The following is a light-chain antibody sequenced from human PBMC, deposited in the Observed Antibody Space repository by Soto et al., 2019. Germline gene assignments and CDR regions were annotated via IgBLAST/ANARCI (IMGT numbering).Light chain of an antibody. CDR2: GAS. J-gene: IGKJ1*01. V-gene: IGKV3-20*01. Sequence: EIVLTQSPGTLSLSPGERATLSCRASQTIRSNYLAWYQQRPGQAPRLLIYGASSRATGIPDRFSGSGSGTDFTLTVSRLEPEDFAVYYCQQYGSSPWTFGQGTEVEIK. CDR1: QTIRSNY. CDR3: QQYGSSPWT.